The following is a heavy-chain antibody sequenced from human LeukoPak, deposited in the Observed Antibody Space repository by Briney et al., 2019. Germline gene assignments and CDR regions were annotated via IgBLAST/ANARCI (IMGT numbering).Heavy chain of an antibody. CDR2: IYWNDDK. V-gene: IGHV2-5*01. CDR3: AHDRPGIGFDP. Sequence: SGPTLVKPTQTLTLTCTFSGFSLSTTGVGVTWVRQPPGKALEWLALIYWNDDKRYSPSLKTRLTITKDTSKNQVVLTMTNMDPVDTGTYYCAHDRPGIGFDPWGQGTLVAGSS. CDR1: GFSLSTTGVG. J-gene: IGHJ5*02. D-gene: IGHD3-22*01.